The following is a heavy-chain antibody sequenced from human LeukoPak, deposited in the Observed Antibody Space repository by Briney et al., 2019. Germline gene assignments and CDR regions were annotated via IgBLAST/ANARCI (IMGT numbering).Heavy chain of an antibody. V-gene: IGHV4-39*07. D-gene: IGHD3-22*01. CDR1: GGSISSNNYY. Sequence: PSETLSLTCTVSGGSISSNNYYWGWIRQPPGKRLEWIGSIYYGGSTYHNPSLKSRVTISVDTSQKQFSLKLSSVTAADTAVYYCASDSFYDSGGYFYYWGQGTPVTVSS. J-gene: IGHJ4*02. CDR3: ASDSFYDSGGYFYY. CDR2: IYYGGST.